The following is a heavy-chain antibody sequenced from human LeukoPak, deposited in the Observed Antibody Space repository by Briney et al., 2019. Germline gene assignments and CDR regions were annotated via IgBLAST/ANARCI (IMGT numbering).Heavy chain of an antibody. Sequence: GGSLRLSCAASGFTFDDYGMSWVRQAPGKGLEWVSGINWNGGSTGYADSVKGRFTISRDNAKNSLYLQMNSLRAEDTALYYCAMLDPGGYYCYMDVWGKGTTVTVSS. J-gene: IGHJ6*03. CDR3: AMLDPGGYYCYMDV. CDR1: GFTFDDYG. V-gene: IGHV3-20*04. D-gene: IGHD3-16*01. CDR2: INWNGGST.